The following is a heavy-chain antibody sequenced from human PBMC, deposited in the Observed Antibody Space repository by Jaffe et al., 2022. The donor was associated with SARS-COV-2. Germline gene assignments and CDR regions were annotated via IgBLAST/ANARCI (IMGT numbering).Heavy chain of an antibody. CDR1: GYTFTNYA. Sequence: QVQLVQSGSELKKPGASVKVSCKASGYTFTNYAMHWVRQAPGQGLEYMGWIYTNTGNPTYAQGFTGRFVFSLDTSVNTAYLQISSLKADDSAVYYCVAFDLGDYWGQGTLVTVSS. CDR3: VAFDLGDY. J-gene: IGHJ4*02. D-gene: IGHD3-16*01. V-gene: IGHV7-4-1*02. CDR2: IYTNTGNP.